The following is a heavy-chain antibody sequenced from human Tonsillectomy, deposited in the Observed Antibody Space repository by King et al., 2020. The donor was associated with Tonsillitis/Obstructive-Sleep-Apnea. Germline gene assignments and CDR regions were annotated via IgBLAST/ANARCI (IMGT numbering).Heavy chain of an antibody. J-gene: IGHJ2*01. CDR3: ARTFSTGGYWYFDL. D-gene: IGHD3-3*02. V-gene: IGHV4-31*03. CDR1: GGSLSSTSYY. CDR2: IYYSGST. Sequence: VQLQESGPGLVKPSQTLFLTCSVSGGSLSSTSYYWSWIRQHPGKGLEWIGYIYYSGSTYYNPSLKNRLTISVDTSKNQFSLKLSSVTAADTAVYYCARTFSTGGYWYFDLWGRGTLVTVSS.